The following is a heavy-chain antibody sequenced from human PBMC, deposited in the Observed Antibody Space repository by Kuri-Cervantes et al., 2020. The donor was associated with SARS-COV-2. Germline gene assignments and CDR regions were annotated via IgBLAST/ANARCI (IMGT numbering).Heavy chain of an antibody. J-gene: IGHJ4*02. Sequence: SETLSLTCTVFGGSININGYFWGWIRQSPGKGLEWIGSIFYSGSTSYNPSLGSRGTISIDTSRNLFSLSLSSVTAADTSLYFCARQRDSQFDYWGQGTLVTVSS. V-gene: IGHV4-39*01. CDR3: ARQRDSQFDY. D-gene: IGHD3-22*01. CDR2: IFYSGST. CDR1: GGSININGYF.